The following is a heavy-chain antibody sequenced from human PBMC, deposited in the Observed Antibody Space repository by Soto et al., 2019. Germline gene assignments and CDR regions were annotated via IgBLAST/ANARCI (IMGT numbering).Heavy chain of an antibody. CDR1: GFSFTIYA. J-gene: IGHJ5*02. D-gene: IGHD5-12*01. CDR3: ARDWLNWFDP. CDR2: IYSGGST. Sequence: PGGSLRLSCAASGFSFTIYAMSWVRQAPGKGLEWVSVIYSGGSTYYADSVKGRFTISRDNSKNTLYLQMNSLRAEDTAVYYCARDWLNWFDPWGQGTLVTVSS. V-gene: IGHV3-53*01.